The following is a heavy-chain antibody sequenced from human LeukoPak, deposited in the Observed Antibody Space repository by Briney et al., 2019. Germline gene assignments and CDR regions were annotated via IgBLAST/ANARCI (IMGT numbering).Heavy chain of an antibody. D-gene: IGHD1-14*01. CDR1: GFTFSSCA. CDR3: AKGPHIRTMWLFDS. CDR2: ISGSGGIT. J-gene: IGHJ4*02. Sequence: GGSLRLSCVASGFTFSSCAMSWVRQAPGKGLEWVSAISGSGGITKNADSVKGRFSISRDNSKNTLYLQMNSLRAEDTAVYYCAKGPHIRTMWLFDSWGQGSLVTVSS. V-gene: IGHV3-23*01.